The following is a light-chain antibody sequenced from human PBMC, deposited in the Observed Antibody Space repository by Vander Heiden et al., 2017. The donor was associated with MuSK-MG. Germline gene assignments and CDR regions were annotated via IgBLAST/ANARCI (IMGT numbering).Light chain of an antibody. Sequence: EIVLTQSPGTLSLSPGQKATLSCRASQSVSSNFLAWYQQRPGQAPRLLIYGASSRATGIPDRFSGRGSGTDFTLTISRLEPEDFAVYYCQQDDTSPRTFGQGTKVEIK. CDR3: QQDDTSPRT. J-gene: IGKJ1*01. CDR2: GAS. V-gene: IGKV3-20*01. CDR1: QSVSSNF.